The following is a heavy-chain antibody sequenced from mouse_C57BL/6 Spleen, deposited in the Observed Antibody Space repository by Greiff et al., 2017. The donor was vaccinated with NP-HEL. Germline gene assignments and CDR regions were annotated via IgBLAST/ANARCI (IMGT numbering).Heavy chain of an antibody. D-gene: IGHD1-1*01. CDR1: GYTFTSYW. J-gene: IGHJ4*01. Sequence: QVQLQQPGAELVMPGASVKLSCKASGYTFTSYWMHWVKQRPGQGLEWIGEIDPSDSYTNYNQKFKGKSTLTVDKSSSTAYMQLSSLTSEDSAVYYCARGSSLYYAMDYWGQGTSVTVSS. V-gene: IGHV1-69*01. CDR3: ARGSSLYYAMDY. CDR2: IDPSDSYT.